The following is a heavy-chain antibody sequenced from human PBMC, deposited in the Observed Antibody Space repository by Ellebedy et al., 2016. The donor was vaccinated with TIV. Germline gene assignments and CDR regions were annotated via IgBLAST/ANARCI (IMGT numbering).Heavy chain of an antibody. CDR3: AKVPVGFCNRPFCFYLDD. D-gene: IGHD2-2*03. Sequence: PGGSLRLSCAASGFTFSSFWMTRARQVPGKGLEWVANMDQDGSKTNYVGSVKGRFTISRDNSKNTLYLQMNTLRPEDTAVYYCAKVPVGFCNRPFCFYLDDWGQGTLVSVSS. CDR2: MDQDGSKT. V-gene: IGHV3-7*01. J-gene: IGHJ4*02. CDR1: GFTFSSFW.